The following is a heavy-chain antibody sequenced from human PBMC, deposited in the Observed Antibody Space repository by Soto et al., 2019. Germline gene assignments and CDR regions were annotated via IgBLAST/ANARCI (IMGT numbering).Heavy chain of an antibody. Sequence: GASVKVSCKASGYTFTSYGISWVRQAPGQGLEWMGWISAYNGNTNYAQKLQGRVTMTTDTSTSTAYMELRSLRSDDTAVYYCARDLVVVAQRYNWIDFWGQGILVTVSS. CDR2: ISAYNGNT. J-gene: IGHJ5*01. V-gene: IGHV1-18*01. CDR1: GYTFTSYG. CDR3: ARDLVVVAQRYNWIDF. D-gene: IGHD2-15*01.